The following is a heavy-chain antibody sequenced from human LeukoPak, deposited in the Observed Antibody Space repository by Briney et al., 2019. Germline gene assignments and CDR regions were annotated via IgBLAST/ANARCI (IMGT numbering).Heavy chain of an antibody. CDR3: AAVIGAVVHFDY. D-gene: IGHD6-19*01. CDR2: INPNSGGT. Sequence: ASVKVSCKASGYTFTGYYMHWVRQAPGQGLEWMGWINPNSGGTNYAQKFQGRVTMTRDTSISTAYMELSRLRSEDTAVYYCAAVIGAVVHFDYWGQGTLVTVSS. J-gene: IGHJ4*02. V-gene: IGHV1-2*02. CDR1: GYTFTGYY.